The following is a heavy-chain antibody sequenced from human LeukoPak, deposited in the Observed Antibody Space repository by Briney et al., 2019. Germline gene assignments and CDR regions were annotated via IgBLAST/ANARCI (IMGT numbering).Heavy chain of an antibody. J-gene: IGHJ4*02. Sequence: GGSLRLSCAASGFTVSSNYMSWVRQAPGKGLDWVSVIYSGGSTYYADSVKGRFTISRDNSKNTLYLQMNSLRAEDTAVYYCARDIGYGDYGGDYWGQGTLVTVSS. V-gene: IGHV3-53*01. CDR1: GFTVSSNY. D-gene: IGHD4-17*01. CDR3: ARDIGYGDYGGDY. CDR2: IYSGGST.